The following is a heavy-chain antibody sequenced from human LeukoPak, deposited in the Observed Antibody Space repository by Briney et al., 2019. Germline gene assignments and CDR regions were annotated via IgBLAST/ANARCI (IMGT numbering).Heavy chain of an antibody. J-gene: IGHJ4*02. CDR1: GHTFTDFY. CDR2: INPHSGGT. Sequence: ASVEVSCEASGHTFTDFYIHWVRQAPGQGLEWMGWINPHSGGTNYAQVFQGRVTMTRDTSISTTYMELRGLRSDDTAVYFCARARYNISWYHFDYWGQGTRVTVSS. CDR3: ARARYNISWYHFDY. V-gene: IGHV1-2*02. D-gene: IGHD6-19*01.